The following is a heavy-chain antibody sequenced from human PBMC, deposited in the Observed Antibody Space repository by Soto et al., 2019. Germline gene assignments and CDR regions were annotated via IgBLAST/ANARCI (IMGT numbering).Heavy chain of an antibody. CDR3: ARDSTVVTNSKNYYYYYGMDV. V-gene: IGHV4-59*01. J-gene: IGHJ6*02. CDR1: GGSISSYY. D-gene: IGHD2-15*01. CDR2: IYYSVST. Sequence: SETLSLTCTVAGGSISSYYWSWIRQPPGKGLEWIGYIYYSVSTNYNPSLKSRVTISVDTSKNQFSLKLSSVTAADTAVYYCARDSTVVTNSKNYYYYYGMDVWGQGTTVTVSS.